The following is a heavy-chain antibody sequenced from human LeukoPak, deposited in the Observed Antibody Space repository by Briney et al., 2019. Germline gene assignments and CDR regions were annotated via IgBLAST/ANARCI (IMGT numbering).Heavy chain of an antibody. J-gene: IGHJ4*02. D-gene: IGHD4-23*01. V-gene: IGHV4-59*08. CDR3: ASIRDDYGGNSMDY. CDR2: IYYSGST. Sequence: SETLSLTCTVSGGSISSYYWSWIRQPPGKGLEWIGDIYYSGSTNYNPSLKSRVTISVDTSKNQFSLKLSSVTAADTAVYYCASIRDDYGGNSMDYWGQGTLVTVSS. CDR1: GGSISSYY.